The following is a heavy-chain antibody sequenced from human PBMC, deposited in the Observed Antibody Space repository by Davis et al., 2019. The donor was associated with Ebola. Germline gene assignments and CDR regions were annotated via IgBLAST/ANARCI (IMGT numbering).Heavy chain of an antibody. CDR1: GYTLTAYY. CDR2: INPNTGGT. D-gene: IGHD2-15*01. V-gene: IGHV1-2*02. J-gene: IGHJ4*02. Sequence: ASVTVSCQASGYTLTAYYMHWVRPAPGEGLEWMGWINPNTGGTNSAQKFQGRVTMTRATSMTTAYMELNSLRSDDTAVYYCARAVPATQNLDYWGQGTLVTVSS. CDR3: ARAVPATQNLDY.